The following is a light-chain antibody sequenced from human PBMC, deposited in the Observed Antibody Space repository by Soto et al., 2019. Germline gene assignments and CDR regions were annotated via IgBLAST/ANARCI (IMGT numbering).Light chain of an antibody. CDR3: QQYGTSEII. Sequence: EIVLTQSPGTLSLSPGERATLSCRASQTLSNSFIAWYQQKPGQAPRLLIYDTSSRATGVPDRYGASGSGTDFTLTISRLEPEDFAVFFCQQYGTSEIIFGQGTRLEI. CDR1: QTLSNSF. J-gene: IGKJ5*01. CDR2: DTS. V-gene: IGKV3-20*01.